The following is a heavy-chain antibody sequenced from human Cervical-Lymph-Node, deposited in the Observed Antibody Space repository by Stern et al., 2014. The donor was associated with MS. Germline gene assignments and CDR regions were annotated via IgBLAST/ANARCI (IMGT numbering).Heavy chain of an antibody. Sequence: EVHLVESGAAVKKSGESLKISCKGSGYSFPAYWIAWVRQMPGKGLEWMGIIYPGDSDTRYSPSFQGQVTISADKSTRTAYLQWSSLKASDTAMYYCARQEGSRHYGLDVWGQGTTVTVSS. D-gene: IGHD6-6*01. CDR2: IYPGDSDT. CDR3: ARQEGSRHYGLDV. V-gene: IGHV5-51*01. CDR1: GYSFPAYW. J-gene: IGHJ6*02.